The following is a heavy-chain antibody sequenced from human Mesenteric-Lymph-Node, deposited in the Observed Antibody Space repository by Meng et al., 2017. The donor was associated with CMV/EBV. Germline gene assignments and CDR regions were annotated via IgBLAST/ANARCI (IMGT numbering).Heavy chain of an antibody. CDR3: AGAHPNDY. V-gene: IGHV3-11*04. CDR2: AHRRRSTI. D-gene: IGHD4/OR15-4a*01. J-gene: IGHJ4*02. Sequence: LIISCGASGVSYSHGQMSGIRQGPGNDNARAKYAHRRRSTITNATAMKGRFTNSRDNGKNSLDPQMNSLTAEATARYYRAGAHPNDYWGQGTLVTVSS. CDR1: GVSYSHGQ.